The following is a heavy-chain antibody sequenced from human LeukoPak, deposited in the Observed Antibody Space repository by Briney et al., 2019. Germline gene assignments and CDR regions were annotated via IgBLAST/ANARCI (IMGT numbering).Heavy chain of an antibody. Sequence: PGGSLRLSCAASGFSFTFYSMNWVRQAPGKGLEWVSSISSSSSYIYYADSVKGRFTISRDNAKNSLYLQMNSLRAEDTAVYSCARVNDYDSGSLYRPIDYWGQGTLVTVSS. V-gene: IGHV3-21*01. D-gene: IGHD3-10*01. CDR2: ISSSSSYI. CDR1: GFSFTFYS. CDR3: ARVNDYDSGSLYRPIDY. J-gene: IGHJ4*02.